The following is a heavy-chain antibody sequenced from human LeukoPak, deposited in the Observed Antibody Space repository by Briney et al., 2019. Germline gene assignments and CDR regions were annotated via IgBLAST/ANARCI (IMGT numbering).Heavy chain of an antibody. Sequence: SETLSLTWTVSGDSISGYYWSWIRQPPEQGLEWIGYIFYSGTTHYNPSLKSRVTMSVDTSKNQFSLKLTSVTAADTAIYYCARGRRRIIVTGYDTFDIWGQGTTLTVSS. CDR1: GDSISGYY. CDR3: ARGRRRIIVTGYDTFDI. CDR2: IFYSGTT. V-gene: IGHV4-59*12. J-gene: IGHJ3*02. D-gene: IGHD3-9*01.